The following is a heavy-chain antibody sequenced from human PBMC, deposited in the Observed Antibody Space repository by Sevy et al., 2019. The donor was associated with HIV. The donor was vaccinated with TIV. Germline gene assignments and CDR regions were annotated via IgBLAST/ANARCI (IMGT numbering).Heavy chain of an antibody. CDR2: INHSGST. Sequence: SETLSLTCAVYGGSFSGYYWSWIRQPPGKGLEWIGEINHSGSTNYNPSLKSRVTISLDTSKNQFSLKLSSVTAADTAVYYCAREKGGSGGSCYNYWGQGTLVTVSS. J-gene: IGHJ4*02. CDR3: AREKGGSGGSCYNY. D-gene: IGHD2-15*01. V-gene: IGHV4-34*01. CDR1: GGSFSGYY.